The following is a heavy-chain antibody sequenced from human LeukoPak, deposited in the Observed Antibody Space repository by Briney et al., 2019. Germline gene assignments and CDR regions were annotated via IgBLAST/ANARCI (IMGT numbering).Heavy chain of an antibody. V-gene: IGHV3-23*01. J-gene: IGHJ2*01. Sequence: RGSLLLFCAASSFNISSYAMSWVRHAPGEKLEWVSAISDRGDSTSYADSVMRRFTISRDNSKNTLSLQMNSLRTEATAVYYYSQVPVGLLWFVQCPLGGR. D-gene: IGHD3-10*01. CDR2: ISDRGDST. CDR1: SFNISSYA. CDR3: SQVPVGLLWFVQCPL.